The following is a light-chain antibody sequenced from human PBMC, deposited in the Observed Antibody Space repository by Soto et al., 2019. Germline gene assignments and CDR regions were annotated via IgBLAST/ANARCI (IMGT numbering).Light chain of an antibody. V-gene: IGKV3-11*01. CDR2: DAS. J-gene: IGKJ1*01. CDR1: QSVSNNY. Sequence: EIVLTQSPDTLSLSPGERATLSCRASQSVSNNYLAWYQQKPGQAPRLLIYDASNRATGIPARFSGSGSGTDFTLTISSLEPEDFAVYYCQQRSNWPSWTFGQGTKVDIK. CDR3: QQRSNWPSWT.